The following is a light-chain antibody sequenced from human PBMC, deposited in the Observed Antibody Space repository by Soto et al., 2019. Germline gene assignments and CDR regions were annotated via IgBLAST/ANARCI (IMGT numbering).Light chain of an antibody. CDR1: SSDVGGYNF. Sequence: QSALTQPASVSGSPGQSITISCTGTSSDVGGYNFVSWYQQHPGKAPRLMIFDVDNRPSGVSTRFSGSKSGNTASLTISGLQAEDEADYYCCSYSGSSTIVVFGGGTKVPV. CDR2: DVD. V-gene: IGLV2-14*03. J-gene: IGLJ2*01. CDR3: CSYSGSSTIVV.